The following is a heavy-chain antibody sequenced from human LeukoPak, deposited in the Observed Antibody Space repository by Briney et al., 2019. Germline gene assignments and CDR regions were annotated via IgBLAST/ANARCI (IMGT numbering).Heavy chain of an antibody. CDR1: GFTFSSYA. CDR2: ISYDGSNK. J-gene: IGHJ4*02. D-gene: IGHD3-22*01. V-gene: IGHV3-30*04. Sequence: GGSLRLSCAASGFTFSSYAMTWVRQAPGKGLEWVAVISYDGSNKYYADSVKGRFTISRDNSKNTLYLQMNSLRAEDTAVYYCALMGSSGYFDYWGQGTLVTVSS. CDR3: ALMGSSGYFDY.